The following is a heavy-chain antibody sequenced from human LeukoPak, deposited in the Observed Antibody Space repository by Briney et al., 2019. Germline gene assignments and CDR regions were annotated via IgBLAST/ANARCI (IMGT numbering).Heavy chain of an antibody. CDR1: GGSISSYY. V-gene: IGHV4-59*01. CDR2: IHYTGST. Sequence: PSETLSLTCNVSGGSISSYYWSWIRQSPGKGLEWIGYIHYTGSTIYNPSLKSRVTISPHTSKKQFSLKLTSVTTADTAVYYCAREAFYGSGTNWFDPWGQGTLVTVSS. J-gene: IGHJ5*02. D-gene: IGHD3-10*01. CDR3: AREAFYGSGTNWFDP.